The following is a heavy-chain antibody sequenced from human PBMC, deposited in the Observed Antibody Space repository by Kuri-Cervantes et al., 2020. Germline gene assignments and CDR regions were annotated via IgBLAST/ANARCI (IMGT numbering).Heavy chain of an antibody. CDR3: ARLASGWQGWFDP. CDR1: GYSFTSYW. J-gene: IGHJ5*02. V-gene: IGHV5-51*01. D-gene: IGHD2-15*01. CDR2: IYPGDSDT. Sequence: GGSLRLSCKGSGYSFTSYWIGWVRQMPGKGLEWMGIIYPGDSDTRYSPSFQGQVTISADKSISTAYLQWSSLKVSDAAMYYCARLASGWQGWFDPWGQGTLVTVSS.